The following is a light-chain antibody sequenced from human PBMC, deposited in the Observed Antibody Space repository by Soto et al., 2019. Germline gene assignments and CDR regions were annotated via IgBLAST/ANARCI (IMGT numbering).Light chain of an antibody. J-gene: IGLJ1*01. CDR1: HNDIGTYDY. V-gene: IGLV2-14*03. CDR3: SSLTSNRIYV. Sequence: QSVLAQPTSVSGSPGQSITISCTGNHNDIGTYDYVSWYQQHPGRAPRLLIHGVTTRPSGISGRFSASKSGLTASLTISGLHPEEEADYYCSSLTSNRIYVFGPGTKVTVL. CDR2: GVT.